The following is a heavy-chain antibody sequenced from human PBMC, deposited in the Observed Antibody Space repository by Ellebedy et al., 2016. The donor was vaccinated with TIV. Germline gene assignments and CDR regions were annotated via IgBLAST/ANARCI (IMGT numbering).Heavy chain of an antibody. CDR3: ARNGYEDVWGSYHHDY. CDR2: ISSRSSYS. D-gene: IGHD3-16*02. J-gene: IGHJ4*02. Sequence: GGSLRLSCAASGFTFSDYYMSWIRQAPGQGLEWVSYISSRSSYSIYTDSVKGRFTISRDNAKNSLYLQMNSLRAEDTAVYYCARNGYEDVWGSYHHDYWGQGALVTVSS. CDR1: GFTFSDYY. V-gene: IGHV3-11*06.